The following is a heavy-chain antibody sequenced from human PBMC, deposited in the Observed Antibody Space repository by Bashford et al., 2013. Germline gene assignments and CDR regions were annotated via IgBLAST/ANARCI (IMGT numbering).Heavy chain of an antibody. CDR1: GYGFASYW. CDR2: IYPGDSDT. Sequence: GESLKISCQGSGYGFASYWIAWVRQMPGKGPEWMGLIYPGDSDTRYSPSLQGQVTFSVDKSITTTYLHWNSLKASDTAIYYCARQFCTRDYCYSDYWGQGTLVTVSS. V-gene: IGHV5-51*01. J-gene: IGHJ4*02. D-gene: IGHD2-21*02. CDR3: ARQFCTRDYCYSDY.